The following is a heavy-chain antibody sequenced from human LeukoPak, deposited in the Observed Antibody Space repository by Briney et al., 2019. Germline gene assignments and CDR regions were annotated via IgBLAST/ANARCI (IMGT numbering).Heavy chain of an antibody. D-gene: IGHD1-26*01. CDR3: AKDVGEWEPNGGFDY. Sequence: GGSLRLSCAASGFTFSSYWMSWVRQAPGKGLEWVANIKQDGSEKYYVDSVKGRFTISRDNAKNSLYLQMNSLRAEDTAVYYCAKDVGEWEPNGGFDYWGPGTLVTVSS. J-gene: IGHJ4*02. CDR2: IKQDGSEK. V-gene: IGHV3-7*01. CDR1: GFTFSSYW.